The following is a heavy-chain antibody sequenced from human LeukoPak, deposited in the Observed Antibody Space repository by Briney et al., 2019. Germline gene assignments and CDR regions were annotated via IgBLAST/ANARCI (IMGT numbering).Heavy chain of an antibody. Sequence: SGPTLVNPTQTLTLTCTFSGFSLSTSGMCVSWIRQPPGKALEWLARIDWDDDKYYSTSLKTRLTISKDTSKNQVVLTMTNMDPVDTATYYCVRIYSSSSAEYFQHWGQGTLVTVSS. CDR1: GFSLSTSGMC. CDR3: VRIYSSSSAEYFQH. CDR2: IDWDDDK. J-gene: IGHJ1*01. V-gene: IGHV2-70*11. D-gene: IGHD6-13*01.